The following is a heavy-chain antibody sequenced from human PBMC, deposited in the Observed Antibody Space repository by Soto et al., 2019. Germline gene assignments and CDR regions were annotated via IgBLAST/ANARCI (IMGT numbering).Heavy chain of an antibody. CDR2: ISGSGDST. CDR3: AGRGSGSYYDY. J-gene: IGHJ4*02. D-gene: IGHD1-26*01. CDR1: GFTFSSYA. V-gene: IGHV3-23*01. Sequence: EVQLLESGGGLVQPGGSLRLSCAASGFTFSSYAMRWVRQAPGKGLEWVSAISGSGDSTYYADSVKGRFTISGDNSKNTMYVEMNSLRDEDTAVYYCAGRGSGSYYDYWGQGTLVTVSS.